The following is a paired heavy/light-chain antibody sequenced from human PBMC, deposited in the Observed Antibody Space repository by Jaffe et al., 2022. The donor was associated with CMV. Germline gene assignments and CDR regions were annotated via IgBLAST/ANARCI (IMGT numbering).Light chain of an antibody. J-gene: IGKJ4*01. V-gene: IGKV3-20*01. CDR3: QQYGSSPLT. CDR1: QSVTSSY. CDR2: GAS. Sequence: EIVLTQSPGTLSLSPGERATLSCRASQSVTSSYLAWHQQKPGQAPRLLIYGASSRATGIPDRFSGSGSGTDFTLTISRLEPEDFAVYYCQQYGSSPLTFGGGTKVEIK.
Heavy chain of an antibody. V-gene: IGHV5-51*01. D-gene: IGHD1-26*01. J-gene: IGHJ3*02. CDR3: ARVGYGGSYIGAFDI. CDR1: GYSFSNYW. CDR2: IYPGDSDT. Sequence: EVQVVQSGAEVKKPGESLKISCKGSGYSFSNYWIGWVRQMPGKGLEWMGVIYPGDSDTRYSPSFQGQVTISGDKSITTAYLQWSSLKASDTAMYYCARVGYGGSYIGAFDIWGQGTMVTVSS.